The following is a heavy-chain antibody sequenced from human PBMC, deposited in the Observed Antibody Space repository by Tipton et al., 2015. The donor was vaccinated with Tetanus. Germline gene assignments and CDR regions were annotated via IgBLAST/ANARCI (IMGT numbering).Heavy chain of an antibody. CDR1: GESFSGFY. D-gene: IGHD3-3*02. CDR3: ARVQLSSSFLKYNWLDP. Sequence: TLSLTCAVSGESFSGFYWHWIRQSPGKGLEWIGEINHRGGIAYNPSLKSRATISVDTSKNQFSLNLTSVAAADTAVYYCARVQLSSSFLKYNWLDPWGQGTLVTVAS. CDR2: INHRGGI. J-gene: IGHJ5*02. V-gene: IGHV4-34*01.